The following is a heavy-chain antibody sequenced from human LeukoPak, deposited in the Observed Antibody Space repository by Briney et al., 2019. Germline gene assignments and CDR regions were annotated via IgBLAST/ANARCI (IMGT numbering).Heavy chain of an antibody. Sequence: ASVKVSCKASGYTFTNFYIHWVRQAPGHGLEWMGRINPNTGGTNFAQKFQDRVTVTRDTSISTAFLELSSLTSGDTGVYYCVTSFDYSDFYWGQGTLVIVS. CDR2: INPNTGGT. CDR3: VTSFDYSDFY. CDR1: GYTFTNFY. V-gene: IGHV1-2*05. J-gene: IGHJ4*02. D-gene: IGHD4-11*01.